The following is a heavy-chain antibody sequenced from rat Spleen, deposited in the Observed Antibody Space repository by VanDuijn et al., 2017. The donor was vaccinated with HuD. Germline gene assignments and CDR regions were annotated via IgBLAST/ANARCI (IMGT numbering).Heavy chain of an antibody. CDR3: AVNSAVDY. Sequence: EVQLVESGGGLVQPGRSMKLSCAALGFTFSNYYMAWVRQAPTKGLEWVASISTSGGRIYYPDSVKGRITISRDNAKSSLYLQMNSLRSEDTATYYCAVNSAVDYWGQGVMVTVSS. J-gene: IGHJ2*01. CDR1: GFTFSNYY. CDR2: ISTSGGRI. V-gene: IGHV5-25*01. D-gene: IGHD4-3*01.